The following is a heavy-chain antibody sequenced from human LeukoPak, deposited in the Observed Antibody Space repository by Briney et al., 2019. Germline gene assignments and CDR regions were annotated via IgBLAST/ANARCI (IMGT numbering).Heavy chain of an antibody. D-gene: IGHD3-3*01. CDR1: VGSISSSSYY. V-gene: IGHV4-39*01. CDR2: IYYSVST. CDR3: ARSRRMEWLFLDV. Sequence: SETLSLTCTVSVGSISSSSYYWGAIRQPPAKGLEWMGSIYYSVSTYYNPSLKSRATISVDTSKNQVSLKLSSVTAADTGVYYCARSRRMEWLFLDVWGEGATVIVSS. J-gene: IGHJ6*04.